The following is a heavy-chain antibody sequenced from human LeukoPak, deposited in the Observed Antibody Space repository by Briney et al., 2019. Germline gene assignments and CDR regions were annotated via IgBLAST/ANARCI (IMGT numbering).Heavy chain of an antibody. D-gene: IGHD1-14*01. CDR3: AQLLDDNPIRWYFDL. CDR1: GFTFSSYS. V-gene: IGHV3-48*01. Sequence: PGRSLRLSCATSGFTFSSYSMTWVRQAPGKGLEWISYISSSSSTIYYADSMKGRFTISRDNSKNTLYLQMSSLRAEDTAVYYCAQLLDDNPIRWYFDLWGRGTLVTVSS. J-gene: IGHJ2*01. CDR2: ISSSSSTI.